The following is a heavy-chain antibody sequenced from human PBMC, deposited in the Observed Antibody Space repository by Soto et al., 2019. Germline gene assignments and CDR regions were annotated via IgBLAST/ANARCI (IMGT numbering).Heavy chain of an antibody. CDR2: IYYSGST. V-gene: IGHV4-39*01. D-gene: IGHD5-18*01. J-gene: IGHJ4*02. Sequence: QLQLQESGPGLVKPSETLSLTCTVSGGSISSSSYYWGWIRQPPGKGLEWIGSIYYSGSTYYNPPLNSRAPISVDTSKNQFSLTLSSVTAADTAVYYCARSPPGTAMVIVAYWGQGTLVTVSS. CDR1: GGSISSSSYY. CDR3: ARSPPGTAMVIVAY.